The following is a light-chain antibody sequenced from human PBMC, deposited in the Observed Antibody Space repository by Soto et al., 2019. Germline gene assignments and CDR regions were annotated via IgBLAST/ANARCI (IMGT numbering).Light chain of an antibody. Sequence: QSVLTQPASASGTPGQRVTISCSGSSSNIGSKNVNWYQQLPGTAPKLLIYSNNERPSGVPDRFSGSKSGTSASLAISGLQSEDEADYYCAAYDDSLNGAVFGGGTKLTVL. CDR2: SNN. J-gene: IGLJ3*02. V-gene: IGLV1-44*01. CDR1: SSNIGSKN. CDR3: AAYDDSLNGAV.